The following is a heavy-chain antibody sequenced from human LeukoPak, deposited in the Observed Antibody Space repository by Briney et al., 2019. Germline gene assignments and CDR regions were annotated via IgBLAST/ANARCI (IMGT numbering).Heavy chain of an antibody. CDR3: ARAWGYWGSNLHFDY. CDR2: IYYSGST. Sequence: SETLSLTCTVSSGSISSYYWSWIRQPPGKGLEWIGYIYYSGSTNYNPSLKSRVTISVDTSKNQFSLKLSSVTAADTAVYYCARAWGYWGSNLHFDYWGQGTLVTVSS. D-gene: IGHD7-27*01. CDR1: SGSISSYY. V-gene: IGHV4-59*01. J-gene: IGHJ4*02.